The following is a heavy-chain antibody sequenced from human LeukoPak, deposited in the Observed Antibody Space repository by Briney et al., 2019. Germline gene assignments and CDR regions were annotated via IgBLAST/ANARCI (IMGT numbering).Heavy chain of an antibody. CDR1: GFTFSSYG. CDR3: ASSPYSNGYLY. D-gene: IGHD6-19*01. V-gene: IGHV3-30*03. J-gene: IGHJ4*02. Sequence: PGRSLRLSCAASGFTFSSYGMHWVRQAPGKGLEWVAVISYDGSNKYYADSVKGRFTISRDNSKNTLYLQMNSLRAEDTAVYYCASSPYSNGYLYWGQGTLVTVSS. CDR2: ISYDGSNK.